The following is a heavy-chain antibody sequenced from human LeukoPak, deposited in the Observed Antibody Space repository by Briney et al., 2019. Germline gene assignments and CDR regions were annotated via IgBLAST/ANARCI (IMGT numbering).Heavy chain of an antibody. V-gene: IGHV1-8*03. CDR3: ARGSGRPNSYYYYMDV. Sequence: ASVKVSCKASGYSFTNYDINWVRQATGQGLEWMGWLNPNTGNTGYAQKFQGRVTITRNTSISTAYLELSSLRSEDTAIYYCARGSGRPNSYYYYMDVWGKGTTVTISS. CDR1: GYSFTNYD. D-gene: IGHD3-10*01. J-gene: IGHJ6*03. CDR2: LNPNTGNT.